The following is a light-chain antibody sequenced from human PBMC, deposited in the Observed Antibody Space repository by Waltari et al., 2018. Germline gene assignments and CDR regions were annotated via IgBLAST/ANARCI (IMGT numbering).Light chain of an antibody. CDR2: AVS. V-gene: IGLV2-23*02. CDR3: SSYAGSSKGV. Sequence: QSALTQPASVSGSPGQSITVSRTGTSSDVGHCKRVSWYQQHPGKAPKLMIYAVSKRPSGVSDRFSGSKSGDMASLTISGLQPEDEAEYFCSSYAGSSKGVFGGGTKVTVL. CDR1: SSDVGHCKR. J-gene: IGLJ2*01.